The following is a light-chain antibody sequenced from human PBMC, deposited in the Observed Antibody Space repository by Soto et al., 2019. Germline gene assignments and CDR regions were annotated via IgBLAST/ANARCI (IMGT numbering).Light chain of an antibody. CDR2: GAS. Sequence: EIVMTQSPATLSVSPGERATLSCRASQSVSSNFAWYQKKPGPATRLLIYGASTRATGIPARFSGSGSGTEFTLPISSLQSDDFAVCYCQRYNKWPPRFLFGQGNKVEIK. J-gene: IGKJ2*01. CDR1: QSVSSN. V-gene: IGKV3-15*01. CDR3: QRYNKWPPRFL.